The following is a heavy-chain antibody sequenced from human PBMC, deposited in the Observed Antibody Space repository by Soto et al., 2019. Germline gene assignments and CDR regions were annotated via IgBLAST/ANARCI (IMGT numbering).Heavy chain of an antibody. Sequence: QVQLVQSGAEAKKPGASLKVSCKASGYTFSDYYIHWVRQAPGQGLEWMGWIDADSGDTKYAQKLQGWVTMTRDTSINTACMELSRLRSDDTAVYYCARTPNNGRAGVYGMDVWGQGTTVTVSS. CDR2: IDADSGDT. D-gene: IGHD1-26*01. V-gene: IGHV1-2*04. J-gene: IGHJ6*02. CDR1: GYTFSDYY. CDR3: ARTPNNGRAGVYGMDV.